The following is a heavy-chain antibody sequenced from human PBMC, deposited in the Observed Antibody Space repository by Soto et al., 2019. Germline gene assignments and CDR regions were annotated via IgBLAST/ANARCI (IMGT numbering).Heavy chain of an antibody. CDR2: INPNSGGT. V-gene: IGHV1-2*04. D-gene: IGHD3-3*01. CDR1: GYTFTGYY. J-gene: IGHJ6*02. CDR3: ARGYYDFPSHYGMDV. Sequence: ASVKVSCKASGYTFTGYYMHWARQAPGQGLEWMGWINPNSGGTNYAQKFQGWVTMTRDTSISTAYMELSRLRSDDTAVYYCARGYYDFPSHYGMDVWGQGTTVTVSS.